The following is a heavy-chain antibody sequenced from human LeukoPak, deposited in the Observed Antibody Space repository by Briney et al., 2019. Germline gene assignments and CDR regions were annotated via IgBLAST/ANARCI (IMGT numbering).Heavy chain of an antibody. V-gene: IGHV4-34*01. D-gene: IGHD2-2*03. CDR1: GGSFSGYY. CDR2: INHSGST. CDR3: ARLEIVVVPAAIDY. Sequence: SETLSLTCAVYGGSFSGYYWSWIRKPPGKGLEWIGEINHSGSTNYNPSLKSRVTISVDTSKNQFSLKLSSVTAADTAVYYCARLEIVVVPAAIDYWGQGTLVTVSS. J-gene: IGHJ4*02.